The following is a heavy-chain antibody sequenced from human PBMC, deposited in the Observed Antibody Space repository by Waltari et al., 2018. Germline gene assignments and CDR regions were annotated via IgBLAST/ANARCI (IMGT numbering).Heavy chain of an antibody. CDR3: TRDLYRGSDH. V-gene: IGHV3-74*01. CDR1: GFSFRAYW. Sequence: EVQLVESGGGLVQPGGSLRLSCAASGFSFRAYWMHWVRQSPGKGLEWVSRIGENGMSITDGDSVQGRFTTSRDNAKNTLYLQMNSLRAEDSAVYYCTRDLYRGSDHWGRGTLVSVSS. J-gene: IGHJ4*02. CDR2: IGENGMSI. D-gene: IGHD3-10*01.